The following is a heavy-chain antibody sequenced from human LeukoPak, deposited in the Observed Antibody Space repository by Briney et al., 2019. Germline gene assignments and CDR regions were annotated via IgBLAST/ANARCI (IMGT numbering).Heavy chain of an antibody. Sequence: GGSLRLSCAASGFTFSSYSMNWVRQAPGKGLEWVSYISSSSSTIYYADSVKGRFTISRDNAKNSLYLQMNSLRAEDTAVYYCARGSPYYDFWSGYYKTNNWFDPWGQGTLVTVSS. CDR1: GFTFSSYS. J-gene: IGHJ5*02. D-gene: IGHD3-3*01. CDR2: ISSSSSTI. V-gene: IGHV3-48*01. CDR3: ARGSPYYDFWSGYYKTNNWFDP.